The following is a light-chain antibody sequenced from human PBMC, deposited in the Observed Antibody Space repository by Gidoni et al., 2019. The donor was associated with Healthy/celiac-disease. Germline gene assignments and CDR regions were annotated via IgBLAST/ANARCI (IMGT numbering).Light chain of an antibody. V-gene: IGKV3-20*01. Sequence: EIVLTQSPGPLSLSPGARATLSCRASQSGSSSYLAWYQQKPGQAPRLLIYGASSRATGIPDRFSGSGSGTDITLTISRLEPEDFAVYYCQQYGSSPWTFGQGTKVEIK. CDR2: GAS. CDR1: QSGSSSY. CDR3: QQYGSSPWT. J-gene: IGKJ1*01.